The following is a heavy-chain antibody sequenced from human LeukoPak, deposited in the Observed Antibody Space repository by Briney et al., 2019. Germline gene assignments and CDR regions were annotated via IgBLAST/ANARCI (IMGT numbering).Heavy chain of an antibody. Sequence: GGSLRLSCAASGFTFSSYAMSWVRQALGKGLEWVSGISGSGDNTYYADSVKGRFTISRDSSKNTLYVQVNSLGTEDTAAYYCAKGSYYDSSGSFYFDYWGQGTLVTVSS. D-gene: IGHD3-22*01. J-gene: IGHJ4*02. V-gene: IGHV3-23*01. CDR3: AKGSYYDSSGSFYFDY. CDR1: GFTFSSYA. CDR2: ISGSGDNT.